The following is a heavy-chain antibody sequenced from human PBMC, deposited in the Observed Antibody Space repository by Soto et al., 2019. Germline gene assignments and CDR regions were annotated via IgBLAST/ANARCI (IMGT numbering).Heavy chain of an antibody. J-gene: IGHJ4*02. CDR3: ARTDDFWSGGIDY. V-gene: IGHV4-59*08. CDR1: GGSIVSSC. D-gene: IGHD3-3*01. Sequence: SEPLSLTCTVAGGSIVSSCWSCIRQPPGKGLEWMGYIYYSGSTNYNPSLKSRVTISVDTSKNQFSLKLSSVTAADTAVYYCARTDDFWSGGIDYWGQGTLVTVS. CDR2: IYYSGST.